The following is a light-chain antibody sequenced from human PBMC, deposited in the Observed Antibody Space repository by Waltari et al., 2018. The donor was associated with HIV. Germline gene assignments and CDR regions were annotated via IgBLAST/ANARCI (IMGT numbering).Light chain of an antibody. CDR2: GAT. V-gene: IGKV3-15*01. CDR3: QQYNNWPT. Sequence: EIVMTQSPATLSVSPGERATGSCRASPSLSNNLAWYQQIPGQAPGLLISGATTRATGTPARLSGSGSGTEFALTVNSLQSEDFAVYYCQQYNNWPTFGQGTKVEIK. J-gene: IGKJ1*01. CDR1: PSLSNN.